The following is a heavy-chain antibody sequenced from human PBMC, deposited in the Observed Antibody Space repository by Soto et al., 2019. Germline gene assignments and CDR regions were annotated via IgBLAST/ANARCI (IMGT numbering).Heavy chain of an antibody. D-gene: IGHD2-15*01. V-gene: IGHV2-5*02. CDR1: GFSLSSSGVS. Sequence: QITLKESGPPLVNATQTLTLTCTFSGFSLSSSGVSVGWIRQPPGKALEWLALIYWDDDKRYSPSLKNRLTITKDTAKNQVVLTMTNMEPVDTAIFYCAHSSRYSAFDIWGQGTLVTVSS. J-gene: IGHJ3*02. CDR2: IYWDDDK. CDR3: AHSSRYSAFDI.